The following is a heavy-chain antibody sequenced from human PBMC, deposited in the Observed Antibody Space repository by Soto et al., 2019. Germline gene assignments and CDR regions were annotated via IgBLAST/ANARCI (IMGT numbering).Heavy chain of an antibody. CDR2: IIPIFGTA. CDR1: GGTFSSYA. V-gene: IGHV1-69*13. D-gene: IGHD6-13*01. J-gene: IGHJ6*02. CDR3: CCGYSSSWRGAYYGMDV. Sequence: SVKVSCKASGGTFSSYAISWVRQAPGQGLEWMGGIIPIFGTANYAQKFQGRVTITADESTSTAYMELSSLRSEDTAVYYCCCGYSSSWRGAYYGMDVWGQGTTVTVS.